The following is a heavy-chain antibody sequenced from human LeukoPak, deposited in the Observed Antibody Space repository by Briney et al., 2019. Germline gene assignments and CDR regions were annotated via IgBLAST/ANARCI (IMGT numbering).Heavy chain of an antibody. CDR2: IYTSGST. CDR3: AGDLFKYWELRFTMGAFDP. V-gene: IGHV4-4*07. J-gene: IGHJ5*02. Sequence: KSSETLSLTCTVSGGSISSYYWSWIRQPAGKGLEWIGRIYTSGSTNYNPSLKSRVTMSVDTSKNQFSLTLSSVTAADAAVYYCAGDLFKYWELRFTMGAFDPWGQGTLVTVSS. D-gene: IGHD3-3*01. CDR1: GGSISSYY.